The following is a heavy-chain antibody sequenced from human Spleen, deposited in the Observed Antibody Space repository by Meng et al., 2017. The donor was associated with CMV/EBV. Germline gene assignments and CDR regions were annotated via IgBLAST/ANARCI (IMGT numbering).Heavy chain of an antibody. Sequence: SVKVSCKASGYTFTAHYFHWVRQAPGQGLEWMGRIIPILGIANYAQKFQGRVTITADKSTSTAYMELSSLRSEDTAVYYCARSLKGSTSCYRCFDYWGQGTLVTVSS. J-gene: IGHJ4*02. V-gene: IGHV1-69*02. CDR3: ARSLKGSTSCYRCFDY. CDR2: IIPILGIA. D-gene: IGHD2-2*02. CDR1: GYTFTAHY.